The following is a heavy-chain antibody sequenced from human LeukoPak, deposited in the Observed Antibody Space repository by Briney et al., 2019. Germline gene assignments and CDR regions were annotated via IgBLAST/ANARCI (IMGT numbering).Heavy chain of an antibody. V-gene: IGHV3-23*01. CDR2: ISGNGVAT. CDR3: AKDLFYYYVNWFDP. D-gene: IGHD3-10*02. CDR1: GFTFSSYA. J-gene: IGHJ5*02. Sequence: PGGSLRLSCAASGFTFSSYAMSWVRQAPGKGLEWVSAISGNGVATYYADSVKGRFTISRDTSKNTLYLQMSSLRADDAAVYYCAKDLFYYYVNWFDPWGQGTLVTVSS.